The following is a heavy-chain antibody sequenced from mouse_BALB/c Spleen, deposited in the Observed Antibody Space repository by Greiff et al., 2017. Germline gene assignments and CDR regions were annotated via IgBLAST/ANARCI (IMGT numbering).Heavy chain of an antibody. CDR2: IRLKSNNYAT. D-gene: IGHD2-2*01. V-gene: IGHV6-6*02. J-gene: IGHJ2*01. Sequence: EVKLVESGGGLVQPGGSMKLSCVASGFTFSNYWMNWVRQSPEKGLEWVAEIRLKSNNYATHYAESVKGRFTISRDDSKSSVYLQMNNLRAEDTGIYYCTRNGYPFDYWGQGTTLTVSS. CDR3: TRNGYPFDY. CDR1: GFTFSNYW.